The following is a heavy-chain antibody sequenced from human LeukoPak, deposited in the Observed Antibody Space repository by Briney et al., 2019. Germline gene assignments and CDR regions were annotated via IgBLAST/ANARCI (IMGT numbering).Heavy chain of an antibody. CDR1: GFTFSSYA. D-gene: IGHD3-22*01. Sequence: GGSLRLSCAASGFTFSSYAMHWVRQAPGKGLEYVSAISSNGGSTYYANSVKGRFTISRDNSKNTLYLQMGSLRAEGTAVYYCAKDYYDSSGYLFDYWGQGTLVIVSS. CDR2: ISSNGGST. J-gene: IGHJ4*02. CDR3: AKDYYDSSGYLFDY. V-gene: IGHV3-64*01.